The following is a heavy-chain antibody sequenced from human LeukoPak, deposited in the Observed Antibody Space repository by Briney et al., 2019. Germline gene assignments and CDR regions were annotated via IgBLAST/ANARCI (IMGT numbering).Heavy chain of an antibody. Sequence: SETLSLTCTVSGGSISSYYWSWIRQPPGKGLEWIGYIYYSGSTNYNPSLKSRVTISVDTSKNQFSLKLSSVTAADTAVYYCARGGPYYDFWSGYCRREDEYFQHWGQGTLVTVSS. D-gene: IGHD3-3*01. CDR3: ARGGPYYDFWSGYCRREDEYFQH. J-gene: IGHJ1*01. CDR1: GGSISSYY. CDR2: IYYSGST. V-gene: IGHV4-59*12.